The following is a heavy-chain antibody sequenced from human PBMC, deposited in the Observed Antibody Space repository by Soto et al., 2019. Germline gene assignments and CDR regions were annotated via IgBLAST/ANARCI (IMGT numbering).Heavy chain of an antibody. D-gene: IGHD1-7*01. CDR2: ISGSGGGT. CDR3: AKDLPRGTIVLPPASDY. V-gene: IGHV3-23*01. Sequence: EVQLLESGGGLVQPGGSLRLTCAASGFSFSSYAMSWVRQAPGKGLEWVSAISGSGGGTYYADSVKGRFTISRDNSKNTLYLQVNSLRAEDTAVYYCAKDLPRGTIVLPPASDYWGQGTLVTVSS. J-gene: IGHJ4*02. CDR1: GFSFSSYA.